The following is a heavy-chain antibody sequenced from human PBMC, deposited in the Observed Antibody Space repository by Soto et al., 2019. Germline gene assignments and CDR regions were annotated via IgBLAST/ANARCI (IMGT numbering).Heavy chain of an antibody. CDR3: ARGLVGYKQKGVGGLMDF. J-gene: IGHJ6*02. D-gene: IGHD5-12*01. CDR1: GYTFTSYD. Sequence: SVKVSCKASGYTFTSYDINWVRQATGQGLEWMGWMNPNSGNTGYAQKFQGRVTMTRNTSISTAYMEMGRLRSEDTAVYYCARGLVGYKQKGVGGLMDFWGQGTTVTVSS. V-gene: IGHV1-8*01. CDR2: MNPNSGNT.